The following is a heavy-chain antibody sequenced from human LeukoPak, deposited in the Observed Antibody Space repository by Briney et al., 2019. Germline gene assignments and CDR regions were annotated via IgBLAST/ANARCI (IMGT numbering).Heavy chain of an antibody. J-gene: IGHJ4*02. D-gene: IGHD3-22*01. CDR1: GITVSNKY. V-gene: IGHV3-66*01. CDR3: ARGGSSGYFDY. Sequence: PGGSLRLSCAASGITVSNKYMSWVRQAPGKGLEWVSGIYSGGNIYYADSVKGRFTISRDKTKNTLYLQMNSLRAEDTAVYYCARGGSSGYFDYWGQGTLVTVSS. CDR2: IYSGGNI.